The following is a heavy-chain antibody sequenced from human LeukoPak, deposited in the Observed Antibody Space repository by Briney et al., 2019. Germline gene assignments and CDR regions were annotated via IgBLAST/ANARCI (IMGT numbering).Heavy chain of an antibody. Sequence: GASVKVSCKASGYTFTSYYMHWVRQAPGQGLEWMGIINPSGGSTSYAQKFQGRVTMTRDTSTSTVYMELSSLRSEDTVVYYCARDFADYFCGSYRPPPRYYSDYRGQGILVTVSS. J-gene: IGHJ4*02. D-gene: IGHD3-16*02. CDR1: GYTFTSYY. V-gene: IGHV1-46*01. CDR2: INPSGGST. CDR3: ARDFADYFCGSYRPPPRYYSDY.